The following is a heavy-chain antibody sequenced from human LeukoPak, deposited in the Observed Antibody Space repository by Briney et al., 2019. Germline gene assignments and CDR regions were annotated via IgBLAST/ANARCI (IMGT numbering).Heavy chain of an antibody. CDR2: INPNSGGT. D-gene: IGHD3-10*01. V-gene: IGHV1-2*02. CDR3: ARIGYYGSAPDY. CDR1: GYTFTSYD. Sequence: ASVKVSCKASGYTFTSYDINWVRQATGQGLEWMGWINPNSGGTNYAQKFQGRVTMTRDTSISTAYMELSRLRSDDTAVYYCARIGYYGSAPDYWGQGTLVTVSS. J-gene: IGHJ4*02.